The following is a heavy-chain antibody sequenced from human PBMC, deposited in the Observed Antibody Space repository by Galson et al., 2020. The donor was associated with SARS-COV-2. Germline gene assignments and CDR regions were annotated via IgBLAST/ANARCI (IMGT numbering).Heavy chain of an antibody. V-gene: IGHV1-46*01. Sequence: ASVKVSCKASGYTFTSYYIHWVRQAPGQGLEWMGIINPSGGGTTYAQKFQGRVTMTRDTSTSTVYMELSSLISADTAVYYCARDSQGGNDYNYLLFWGQGTLVTVSS. CDR3: ARDSQGGNDYNYLLF. J-gene: IGHJ4*02. CDR2: INPSGGGT. D-gene: IGHD4-4*01. CDR1: GYTFTSYY.